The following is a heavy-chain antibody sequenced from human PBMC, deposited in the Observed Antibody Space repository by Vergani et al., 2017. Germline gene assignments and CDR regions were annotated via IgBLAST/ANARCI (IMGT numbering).Heavy chain of an antibody. CDR3: AKGQILYSSGWYVDY. J-gene: IGHJ4*02. V-gene: IGHV3-23*01. CDR1: GFTFSSYA. D-gene: IGHD6-19*01. CDR2: ISGSGGST. Sequence: EVQLLESGGGLVQPGGSLRLSCAASGFTFSSYAMSWVRQAPGKGLEWVSAISGSGGSTYYADSVKGRFTISRDNSKKTLYLQMNSLRAEDTAVYYCAKGQILYSSGWYVDYWGQGTLVTVSS.